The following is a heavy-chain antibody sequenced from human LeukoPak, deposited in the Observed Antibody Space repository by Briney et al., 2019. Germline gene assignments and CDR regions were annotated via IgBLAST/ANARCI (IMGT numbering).Heavy chain of an antibody. CDR3: ARGAGLRWPFYYYYYGMDV. V-gene: IGHV4-39*01. J-gene: IGHJ6*02. Sequence: PSETLSLTCTVSGGSISSSSYYWGWIRQPPGKGLEWIGSIYYSGSTYYNPSLKSRVTISVDTSKNQFSLKLSSVTAADTAVYYCARGAGLRWPFYYYYYGMDVWGQGTTVTVSS. D-gene: IGHD4-23*01. CDR2: IYYSGST. CDR1: GGSISSSSYY.